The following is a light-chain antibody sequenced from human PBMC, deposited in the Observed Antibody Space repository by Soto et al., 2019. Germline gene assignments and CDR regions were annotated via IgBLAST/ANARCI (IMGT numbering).Light chain of an antibody. CDR2: GTF. CDR1: QSISSSY. J-gene: IGKJ4*01. V-gene: IGKV3D-20*02. CDR3: QQGKNLVT. Sequence: EIVLTQSPDTLSLSPGERATLACRASQSISSSYLAWYQQKAGQAPRLLIYGTFSRATGVPDRFSRSGSGTDFALSISAMKPEDLAFYFCQQGKNLVTFGDVTKVEIK.